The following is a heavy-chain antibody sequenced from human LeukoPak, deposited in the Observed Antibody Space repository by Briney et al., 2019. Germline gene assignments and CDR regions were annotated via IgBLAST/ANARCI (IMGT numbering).Heavy chain of an antibody. V-gene: IGHV3-23*01. J-gene: IGHJ4*02. Sequence: GGSLRLSCAASGFTFSSYAMSWVRQAPGKGLEWVSAISGSGGSTYYADSVKGRFTISRDNSKNTPYLQMNSLRAEDTAVYYCAKDCKGYCSGGPDYWGQGTLVTVSS. CDR1: GFTFSSYA. CDR2: ISGSGGST. CDR3: AKDCKGYCSGGPDY. D-gene: IGHD2-15*01.